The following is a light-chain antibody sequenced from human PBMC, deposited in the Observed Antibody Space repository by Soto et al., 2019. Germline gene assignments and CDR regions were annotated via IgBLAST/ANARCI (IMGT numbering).Light chain of an antibody. CDR3: QQRTDRPPWT. Sequence: EIVLTQSPETLSLSPGERATLSCRASQSIGLAIAWYQHKPGQAPRLLIFDASQRATGIPARFRGSGSGTDFTLSISSLEPEDFAVYYCQQRTDRPPWTFGQGTKVDIK. CDR1: QSIGLA. J-gene: IGKJ1*01. V-gene: IGKV3-11*01. CDR2: DAS.